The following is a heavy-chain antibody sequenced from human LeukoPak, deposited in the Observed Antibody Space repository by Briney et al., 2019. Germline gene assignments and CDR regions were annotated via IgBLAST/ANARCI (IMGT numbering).Heavy chain of an antibody. CDR2: ISSSSSYI. D-gene: IGHD3-22*01. V-gene: IGHV3-21*01. J-gene: IGHJ4*02. CDR3: ARDAGDSSGYYDFDY. CDR1: GFTFSSYS. Sequence: GESLRLSCAASGFTFSSYSMNWVRQAPGKGLEWVSSISSSSSYIYYADSVKGRFTISRDNAKNSLYLQMNSLRAEDTAVYYCARDAGDSSGYYDFDYWGQGTLVTVSS.